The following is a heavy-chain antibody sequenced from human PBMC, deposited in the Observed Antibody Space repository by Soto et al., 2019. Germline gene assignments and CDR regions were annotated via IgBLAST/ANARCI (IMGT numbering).Heavy chain of an antibody. Sequence: EVQLVESGGGLVKPGRSLRLSCTASGFTFGDYAMSWFRQAPGKGLEWVGFIRSKAYGGITHYAASVKGRFTISRDDSKSIAYLQMNSLKTEDTAVYYCSTNYYDSSGYDNWFDPWGQGTLVTVSS. CDR3: STNYYDSSGYDNWFDP. CDR1: GFTFGDYA. J-gene: IGHJ5*02. D-gene: IGHD3-22*01. CDR2: IRSKAYGGIT. V-gene: IGHV3-49*05.